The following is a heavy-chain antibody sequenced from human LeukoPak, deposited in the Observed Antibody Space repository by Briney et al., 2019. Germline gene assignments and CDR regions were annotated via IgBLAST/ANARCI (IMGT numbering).Heavy chain of an antibody. J-gene: IGHJ4*02. D-gene: IGHD6-19*01. V-gene: IGHV6-1*01. CDR1: GDSVSRNSAA. CDR2: TYYRSKRYN. Sequence: SQTLSLTCAISGDSVSRNSAAWSWIRQSPSRGLEWLGRTYYRSKRYNDYAVSVKSRITINPDTSKNQFSLQLNSVTPEDTAVYYCASSKPGIAVAAYDYWGQGTLVTVSS. CDR3: ASSKPGIAVAAYDY.